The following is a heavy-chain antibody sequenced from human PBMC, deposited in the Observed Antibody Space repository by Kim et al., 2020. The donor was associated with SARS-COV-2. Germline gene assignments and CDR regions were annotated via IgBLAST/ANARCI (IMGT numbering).Heavy chain of an antibody. CDR3: ARSSFTYYYDSSGYYWFDY. V-gene: IGHV1-18*01. Sequence: ASVKVSCKASGYTFTSYGISWVRQAPGEGLEWMGWISAYNGNTKYAQKLQGRVTMTTDTSTSTAYMELRSLRSDDTAVYYCARSSFTYYYDSSGYYWFDYWGQGTLVTVSS. J-gene: IGHJ4*02. CDR1: GYTFTSYG. D-gene: IGHD3-22*01. CDR2: ISAYNGNT.